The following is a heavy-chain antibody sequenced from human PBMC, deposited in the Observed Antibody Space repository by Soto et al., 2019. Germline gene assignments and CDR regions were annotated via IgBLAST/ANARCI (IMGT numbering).Heavy chain of an antibody. Sequence: SETLSLTCGVSGSSISSNYWWGWIRQPPGKGLEWIGYIFSTGSTYYNPSLKSRVTMSVDTSNNQFSLRLNSVTAVDTAMYYCATKPNSLYYFDFWGQGTLVTVSS. CDR1: GSSISSNYW. V-gene: IGHV4-28*01. CDR3: ATKPNSLYYFDF. D-gene: IGHD5-18*01. CDR2: IFSTGST. J-gene: IGHJ4*02.